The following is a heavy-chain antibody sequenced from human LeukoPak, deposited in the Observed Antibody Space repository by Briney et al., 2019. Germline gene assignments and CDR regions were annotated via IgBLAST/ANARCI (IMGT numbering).Heavy chain of an antibody. V-gene: IGHV3-66*01. J-gene: IGHJ4*02. D-gene: IGHD3-10*01. CDR1: GFTVSSNY. Sequence: AGGSLRLSCAASGFTVSSNYMSWVRQAPGKGLEWVSVIYSGGSTYYADSVKGRFTISRDNSKNTLYLQMNSLRAEDTAVYYCAKGGRGFTMVREGDYWGQGTLVTVSS. CDR3: AKGGRGFTMVREGDY. CDR2: IYSGGST.